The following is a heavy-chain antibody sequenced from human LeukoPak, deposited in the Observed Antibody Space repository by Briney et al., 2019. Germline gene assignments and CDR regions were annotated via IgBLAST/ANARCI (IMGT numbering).Heavy chain of an antibody. CDR1: GGSISSSSYY. CDR3: AGQDFVGSHYGVYDY. D-gene: IGHD4-17*01. CDR2: IYYSGST. V-gene: IGHV4-39*01. Sequence: SETLSLTCTVSGGSISSSSYYWGWIRQPPGRGLEWIGSIYYSGSTYYNPSLKSRVTISVDTSKNQFSLKLSSVTAADTAVYYCAGQDFVGSHYGVYDYWGQGTLVTVSS. J-gene: IGHJ4*02.